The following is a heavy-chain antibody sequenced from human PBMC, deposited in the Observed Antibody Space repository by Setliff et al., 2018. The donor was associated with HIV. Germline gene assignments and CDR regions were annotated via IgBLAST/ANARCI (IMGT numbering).Heavy chain of an antibody. D-gene: IGHD3-9*01. J-gene: IGHJ6*02. CDR1: GGSISSGSYY. CDR3: ARTDWARTSYYYYYGMNV. V-gene: IGHV4-61*09. Sequence: SETLSLTCTVSGGSISSGSYYWSWIRQPAGKGLEWIGHIYTSGSTNYNPSLKSRVTISVDTSKNQFSLKLSSVTAAGTAVYYCARTDWARTSYYYYYGMNVWGQGTTVTVSS. CDR2: IYTSGST.